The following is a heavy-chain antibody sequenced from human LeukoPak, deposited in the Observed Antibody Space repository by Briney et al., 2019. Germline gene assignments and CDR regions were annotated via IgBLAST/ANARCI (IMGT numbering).Heavy chain of an antibody. CDR3: ATYSAAGRTYYFDY. Sequence: ASVKVSCKASGYTVTGYYTHWVRQAPGQGLEWMGWITPNSDDTDYAQKFQGRVTMTRDTSTSTAYMELRSLRSDDTAVYYCATYSAAGRTYYFDYWGQGALVTVSS. CDR1: GYTVTGYY. D-gene: IGHD6-13*01. CDR2: ITPNSDDT. V-gene: IGHV1-2*02. J-gene: IGHJ4*02.